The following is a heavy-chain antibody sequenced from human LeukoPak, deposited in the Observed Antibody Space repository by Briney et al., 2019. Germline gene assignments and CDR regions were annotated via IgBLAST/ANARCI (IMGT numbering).Heavy chain of an antibody. V-gene: IGHV3-21*04. D-gene: IGHD5-18*01. CDR1: GFTFSSYN. J-gene: IGHJ4*02. CDR2: ISSSSSYI. Sequence: GGSLRLSCAASGFTFSSYNMNWVRQAPGKGLEWVSSISSSSSYIYYADSVKGRFTISRDNAKNSLYLQMNSLRAEDTAVYYCASNPDTYNVDTAMVTYWGQGTPVTVSS. CDR3: ASNPDTYNVDTAMVTY.